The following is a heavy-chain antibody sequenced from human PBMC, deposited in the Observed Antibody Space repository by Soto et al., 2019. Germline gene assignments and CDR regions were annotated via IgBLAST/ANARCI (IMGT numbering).Heavy chain of an antibody. Sequence: QGLEWMGIINPSGGSTSYAQKFQGRVTMTRDTSTSTVYMELSSLRSEDTAVYYCAGNSLPFIVFFFQAEDGIRVQLPVSAFLMNRPSDL. D-gene: IGHD2-15*01. J-gene: IGHJ2*01. CDR3: AGNSLPFIVFFFQAEDGIRVQLPVSAFLMNRPSDL. CDR2: INPSGGST. V-gene: IGHV1-46*01.